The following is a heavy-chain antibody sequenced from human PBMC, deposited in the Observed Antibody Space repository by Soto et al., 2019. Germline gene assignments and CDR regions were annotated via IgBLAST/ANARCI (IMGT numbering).Heavy chain of an antibody. CDR2: VIPNLGVT. Sequence: QVQLVQSGAEVKKPGSSVKVSCKASGGTLSSYTFSWVRQAPGQGLEWMGRVIPNLGVTNYAAKFQGRFQIVVYTSTSNAYMELNSLRYEDTAVYYCERDKGYCSDTSCPDFDYWGQGPLVTVSS. CDR3: ERDKGYCSDTSCPDFDY. D-gene: IGHD2-15*01. J-gene: IGHJ4*02. CDR1: GGTLSSYT. V-gene: IGHV1-69*08.